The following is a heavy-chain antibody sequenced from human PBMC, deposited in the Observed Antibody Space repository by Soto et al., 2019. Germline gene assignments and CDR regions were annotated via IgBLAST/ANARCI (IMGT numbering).Heavy chain of an antibody. J-gene: IGHJ4*02. CDR1: GFTFSSYS. D-gene: IGHD3-22*01. V-gene: IGHV3-21*01. Sequence: GGSLRLSCAASGFTFSSYSMNWVRQAPGKGLEWVSSISSSSYYIYYADSVKGRFTISRDNAKNSLYLQMNSLRAEDTAVYYCASYYDSSGYYHLFDYWGQGTLVTVSS. CDR3: ASYYDSSGYYHLFDY. CDR2: ISSSSYYI.